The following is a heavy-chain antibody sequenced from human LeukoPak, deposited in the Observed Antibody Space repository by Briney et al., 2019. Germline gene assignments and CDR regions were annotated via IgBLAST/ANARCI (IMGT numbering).Heavy chain of an antibody. CDR1: GFTFSSYS. V-gene: IGHV3-21*01. Sequence: PGGSLRLSCAASGFTFSSYSMNWVRQAPGKGLEWVSTISSSSSYIYYADSVKGRFTISRDNAKNSLYLQMNSLRAEDTAVYYCASLNGDCSGGSCSTRKDALDIWGQGTMVTVSS. J-gene: IGHJ3*02. CDR3: ASLNGDCSGGSCSTRKDALDI. CDR2: ISSSSSYI. D-gene: IGHD2-15*01.